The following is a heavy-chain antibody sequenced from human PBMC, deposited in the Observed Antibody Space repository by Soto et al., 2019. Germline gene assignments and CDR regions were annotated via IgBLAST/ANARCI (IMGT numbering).Heavy chain of an antibody. D-gene: IGHD3-9*01. Sequence: GGSLRLSCAASGFTFSSYAMHWVRQAPGKGLEWVAVISYDGSNKYYADSVKGRFTISRDSSKNTLYLQMNSLRAEDTAVYYCARGDLIIVTGPGYYYYYGMDVWGQGTTVTVSS. CDR1: GFTFSSYA. J-gene: IGHJ6*02. V-gene: IGHV3-30-3*01. CDR2: ISYDGSNK. CDR3: ARGDLIIVTGPGYYYYYGMDV.